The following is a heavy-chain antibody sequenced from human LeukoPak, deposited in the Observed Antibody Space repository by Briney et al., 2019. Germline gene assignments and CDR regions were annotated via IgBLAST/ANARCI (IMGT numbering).Heavy chain of an antibody. CDR3: ARYVDGDYGDY. D-gene: IGHD4-17*01. J-gene: IGHJ4*02. CDR1: GGSISSSSYY. V-gene: IGHV4-39*01. Sequence: SETLSLTCTVSGGSISSSSYYWGWIRQPPGKGLEWIGSIYYSGSTYYNPSLKSRVTISVDTSKNQFSLKLSSVTAADTAVYYCARYVDGDYGDYWGQGTLVTVPS. CDR2: IYYSGST.